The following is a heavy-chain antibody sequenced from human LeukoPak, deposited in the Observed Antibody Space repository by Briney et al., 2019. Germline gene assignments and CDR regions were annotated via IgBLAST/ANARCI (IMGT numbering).Heavy chain of an antibody. CDR1: GGSISSYY. CDR2: IYYSGST. Sequence: SETLSLTCTVSGGSISSYYWSWIRQPPGKGLEWIGYIYYSGSTNYNPSLKSRVTISVDTSKNQFSLKLSSVTAADTAVYYCARVGATPYYFDYWGQGTLVTVSS. V-gene: IGHV4-59*08. D-gene: IGHD1-26*01. J-gene: IGHJ4*02. CDR3: ARVGATPYYFDY.